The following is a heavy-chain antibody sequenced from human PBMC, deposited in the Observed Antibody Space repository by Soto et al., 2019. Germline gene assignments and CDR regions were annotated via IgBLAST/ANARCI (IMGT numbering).Heavy chain of an antibody. J-gene: IGHJ6*02. V-gene: IGHV3-23*01. CDR1: GFTFSSYA. D-gene: IGHD3-16*01. CDR3: AKDLYDSYGMDV. CDR2: ISATGGST. Sequence: EVQLLESGGGLVQPGGSLRLSCAASGFTFSSYAMSWVRQAPGRGLEWVSSISATGGSTYYADSVKARFTISRDYSKKKLYLQMNSLRAEDTAIYDCAKDLYDSYGMDVWGQGTTVTVSS.